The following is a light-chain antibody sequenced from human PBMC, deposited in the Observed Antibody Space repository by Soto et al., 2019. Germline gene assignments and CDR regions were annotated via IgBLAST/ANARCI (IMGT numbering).Light chain of an antibody. Sequence: QSALTQPASVSGSPGQSITISRTGTSSDVGSYNLVSWYQQYPGKAPKLMICEVSKWPSGVSNRFSGSKSGNTASLTISGLQADDEANYYCSSFKGTNSFVFGTGTKVTVL. CDR1: SSDVGSYNL. V-gene: IGLV2-14*02. J-gene: IGLJ1*01. CDR3: SSFKGTNSFV. CDR2: EVS.